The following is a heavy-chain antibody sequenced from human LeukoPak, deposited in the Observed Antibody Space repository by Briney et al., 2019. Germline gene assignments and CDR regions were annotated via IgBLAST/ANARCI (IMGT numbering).Heavy chain of an antibody. CDR2: INHSGST. CDR3: ARRGGSYPSYYYYMDV. Sequence: SETLSLTCTVSGVSISSATSYWGWIRQPPGKGLEWIGEINHSGSTNYNPSLKSRVTISVDTSKNQFSLKLSSVTAADTAVYYCARRGGSYPSYYYYMDVWGKGTTVTVSS. V-gene: IGHV4-39*07. D-gene: IGHD1-26*01. CDR1: GVSISSATSY. J-gene: IGHJ6*03.